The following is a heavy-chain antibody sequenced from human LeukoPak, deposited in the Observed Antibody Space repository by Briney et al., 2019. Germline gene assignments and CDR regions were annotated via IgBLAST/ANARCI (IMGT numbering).Heavy chain of an antibody. CDR1: GYTFTGYY. D-gene: IGHD2-2*01. Sequence: ASVKVSCRASGYTFTGYYMHWVRQAPGQGLEWMGWINPNSGGTNYAQKFQGRVTMTRYTSISTAYMERSRLRSDDTAVYYCAREPQTLGYCSSTSCKGFDYWGQGTLVTVSS. CDR3: AREPQTLGYCSSTSCKGFDY. CDR2: INPNSGGT. J-gene: IGHJ4*02. V-gene: IGHV1-2*02.